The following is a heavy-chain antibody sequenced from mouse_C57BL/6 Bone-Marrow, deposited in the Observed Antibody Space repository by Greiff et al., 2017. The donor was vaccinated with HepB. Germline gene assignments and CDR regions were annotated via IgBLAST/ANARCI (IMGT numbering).Heavy chain of an antibody. V-gene: IGHV5-9-1*02. CDR3: TRGPQYYDYDSFAD. Sequence: EVMLVESGEGLVKPGGSLKLSCAASGFTFSSYAMSWVRQTPEKRLEWVAYISSGGDYIYYADTVKGRFTIARDNARNTLYLQMSSLKSEDTAMYYCTRGPQYYDYDSFADWGQGTLVTVSA. CDR2: ISSGGDYI. J-gene: IGHJ3*01. CDR1: GFTFSSYA. D-gene: IGHD2-4*01.